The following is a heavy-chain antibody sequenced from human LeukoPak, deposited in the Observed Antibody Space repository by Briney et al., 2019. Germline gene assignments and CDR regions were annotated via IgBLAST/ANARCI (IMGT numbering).Heavy chain of an antibody. V-gene: IGHV4-39*07. CDR2: IYYSGNT. J-gene: IGHJ6*03. CDR3: ARDFYYGSGYYYYMDV. D-gene: IGHD3-10*01. Sequence: SETLSLTCTVSGGSISSSSYYWGCIRQPPGTGLEWIGSIYYSGNTYYNPSLKSRVTMSVDTSKNQFSLKLSSVTAADTAVYYCARDFYYGSGYYYYMDVWGKGTTVTISS. CDR1: GGSISSSSYY.